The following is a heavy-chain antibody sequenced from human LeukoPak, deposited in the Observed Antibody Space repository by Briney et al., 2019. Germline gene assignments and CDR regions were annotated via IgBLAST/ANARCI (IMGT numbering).Heavy chain of an antibody. V-gene: IGHV3-30*03. CDR1: GFTFSSYG. J-gene: IGHJ4*02. CDR3: ARDSFLEWLFPERADY. D-gene: IGHD3-3*02. CDR2: ISYDGSNK. Sequence: GGSLRLSCAASGFTFSSYGMHWVRQAPGKGLEWVAVISYDGSNKYYADSVKGRFTISRDNSKNTLYLQMNSLRAEDTAVYYCARDSFLEWLFPERADYWGQGTLVAVSS.